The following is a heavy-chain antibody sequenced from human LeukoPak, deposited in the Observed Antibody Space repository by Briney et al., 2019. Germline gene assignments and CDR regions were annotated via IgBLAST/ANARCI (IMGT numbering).Heavy chain of an antibody. D-gene: IGHD4-11*01. CDR3: ARVSTVALAFDY. J-gene: IGHJ4*02. Sequence: GGSLRLSCAASGFTFSSYSMNWVRQAPGKGLEWVSSISSSSSYIYYADSVKGRFTISRDNAKNSLYLQMNSLRAEDTAVYYCARVSTVALAFDYWGQGTLVTVSS. CDR2: ISSSSSYI. V-gene: IGHV3-21*01. CDR1: GFTFSSYS.